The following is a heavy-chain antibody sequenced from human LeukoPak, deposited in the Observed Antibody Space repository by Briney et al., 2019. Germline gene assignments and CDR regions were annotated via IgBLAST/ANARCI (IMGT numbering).Heavy chain of an antibody. CDR3: ARAIPKNPFGWLQHPDRYYFDY. CDR1: GGSVSSGSYY. V-gene: IGHV4-61*01. J-gene: IGHJ4*02. CDR2: IYYSGST. D-gene: IGHD5-24*01. Sequence: SETLSLTCTVSGGSVSSGSYYWSWIRQPPGKGLEWIGYIYYSGSTNYNPSLRSRVTISVDTSKNQFSLKLSSVTAADTAVYYCARAIPKNPFGWLQHPDRYYFDYWGQGTLVTVSS.